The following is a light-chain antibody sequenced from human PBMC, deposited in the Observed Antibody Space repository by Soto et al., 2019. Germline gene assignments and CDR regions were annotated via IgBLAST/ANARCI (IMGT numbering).Light chain of an antibody. Sequence: DVVMTQSPLSLPVTLGQPASISCRSSQSLVHPDGNTYLSWFQQRPGQSPRRLIYKVSNRDSGVPDRISGSGSGTGFTLIISRVEAEDVGIYYCMQGTHWPWTFGQGTKVDIK. J-gene: IGKJ1*01. CDR3: MQGTHWPWT. CDR2: KVS. CDR1: QSLVHPDGNTY. V-gene: IGKV2-30*02.